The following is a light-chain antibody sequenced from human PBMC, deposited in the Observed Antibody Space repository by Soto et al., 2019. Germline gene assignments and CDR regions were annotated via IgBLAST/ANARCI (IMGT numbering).Light chain of an antibody. CDR1: QSVSSY. CDR3: QQRSNWPLLIT. CDR2: DAS. V-gene: IGKV3-11*01. J-gene: IGKJ5*01. Sequence: EIVLTQSPATLSLSPGERATLSCRASQSVSSYLAWYQQKPGQAPRLLIYDASNRATGIPARFSGSGSGTDFTLTISSREPEDFAVYYCQQRSNWPLLITFGQGTRLEIK.